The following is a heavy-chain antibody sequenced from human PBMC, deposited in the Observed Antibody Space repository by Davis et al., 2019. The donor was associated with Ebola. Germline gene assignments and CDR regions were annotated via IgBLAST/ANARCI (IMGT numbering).Heavy chain of an antibody. V-gene: IGHV4-39*01. CDR2: IYYSGST. CDR3: ARGDYAGSSFDY. J-gene: IGHJ4*02. CDR1: GGSISSSSYY. D-gene: IGHD4-17*01. Sequence: MPGGSLRLSCTVSGGSISSSSYYWGWIRQPPGKGLEWIANIYYSGSTQYNPSLKSRVTISVDTSKNQFSLKLTSVTAADTAVYTCARGDYAGSSFDYWGQGTLVTVSS.